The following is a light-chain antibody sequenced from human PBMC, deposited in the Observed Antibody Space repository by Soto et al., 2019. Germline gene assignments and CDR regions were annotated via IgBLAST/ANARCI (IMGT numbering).Light chain of an antibody. CDR2: EVS. CDR3: SSYTSSTTLGV. CDR1: NSDVGGYDY. Sequence: QSALTQPVSVSGSPGQSITISCTGTNSDVGGYDYVSWYQQHPGKAPKLMIYEVSHRPSGVSNRFSGSRSGNTASLTISGLQAEDEADYYCSSYTSSTTLGVFGGGTKVTVL. J-gene: IGLJ3*02. V-gene: IGLV2-14*01.